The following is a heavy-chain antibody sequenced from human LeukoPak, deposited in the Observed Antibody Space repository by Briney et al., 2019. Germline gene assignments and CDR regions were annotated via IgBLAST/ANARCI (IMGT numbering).Heavy chain of an antibody. CDR1: GFTFDDYT. CDR3: AKDNRRTTYCGADCFFDY. D-gene: IGHD2-21*02. V-gene: IGHV3-43*01. CDR2: ISWDGGTT. Sequence: SGGSLRLSCAASGFTFDDYTMHWVRQAPGKGLEWVSLISWDGGTTYYADSVRGRFTISRDNSKNSLYLQMNSLRTEDTALYYCAKDNRRTTYCGADCFFDYWGQGTLVTVSS. J-gene: IGHJ4*02.